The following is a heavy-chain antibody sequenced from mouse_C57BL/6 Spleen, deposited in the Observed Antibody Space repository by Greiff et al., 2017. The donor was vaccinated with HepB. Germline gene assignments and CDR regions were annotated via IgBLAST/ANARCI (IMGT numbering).Heavy chain of an antibody. CDR3: ATLKKIVATYIGY. J-gene: IGHJ2*01. CDR1: GYTFTSYW. Sequence: VQLQQSGAELVKAGASVKMSCKASGYTFTSYWMHWVKQRLEQGLEWFAETNPTNGHTYYNGKFKSKATLTVDKSSSTAYMLLSGPPFEASAVYDCATLKKIVATYIGYWGQCITLTVSS. D-gene: IGHD1-1*01. CDR2: TNPTNGHT. V-gene: IGHV1S81*02.